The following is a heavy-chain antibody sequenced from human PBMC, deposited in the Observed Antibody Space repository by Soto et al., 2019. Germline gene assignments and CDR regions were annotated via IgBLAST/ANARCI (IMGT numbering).Heavy chain of an antibody. CDR3: ARRGRGYSYGYRGFLDY. V-gene: IGHV4-34*01. CDR2: INHSGST. D-gene: IGHD5-18*01. J-gene: IGHJ4*02. CDR1: GGSFSGYY. Sequence: SETLSLTCAVYGGSFSGYYWSWIRQPPGKGLEWIGEINHSGSTNYNPSLKSRVTISVDTSKNQFSLKLSSVTAADTAVYYCARRGRGYSYGYRGFLDYWGQGTLVTVSS.